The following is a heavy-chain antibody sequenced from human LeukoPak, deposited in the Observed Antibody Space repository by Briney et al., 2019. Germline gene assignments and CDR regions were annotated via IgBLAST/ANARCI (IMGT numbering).Heavy chain of an antibody. D-gene: IGHD2-21*02. V-gene: IGHV1-46*01. CDR3: ARDRDIGSHIVVVTANNWFDP. Sequence: ASVKVSCEASGYTFTSYYMHWVRQAPGQGLEWMGIINPSGGSTSYAQKFQGRVTMTRDTSTSTVYMELSSLRSEDTAVYYCARDRDIGSHIVVVTANNWFDPWGQGTLVTVSS. J-gene: IGHJ5*02. CDR2: INPSGGST. CDR1: GYTFTSYY.